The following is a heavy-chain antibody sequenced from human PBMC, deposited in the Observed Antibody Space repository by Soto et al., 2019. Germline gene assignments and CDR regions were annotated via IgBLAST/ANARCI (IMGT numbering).Heavy chain of an antibody. V-gene: IGHV4-31*03. D-gene: IGHD3-22*01. CDR1: GGAISSGGYY. J-gene: IGHJ4*02. Sequence: SETLSLTCTVSGGAISSGGYYWMWIRQHPGKGLEWIGYIYYSGSTYYNPSLKSRVTISVDTSKNQFSLKLSPVTAADTAVYYCARVSSDSSGYYPFDYWGQGTLVTVSS. CDR3: ARVSSDSSGYYPFDY. CDR2: IYYSGST.